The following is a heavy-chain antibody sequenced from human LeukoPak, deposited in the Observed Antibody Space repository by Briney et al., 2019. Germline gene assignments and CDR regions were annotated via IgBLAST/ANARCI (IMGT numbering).Heavy chain of an antibody. CDR1: GFTFSNYI. J-gene: IGHJ4*02. Sequence: PGGSLRLSCSASGFTFSNYILNWVSQAPGEGLKWVSSSSTSSTYMYYADSVKGRFTISRDNAKSSLYLQMDSLRAEDTAVYYCARAMSFYYGSAFDYWGQGTLVTVSS. D-gene: IGHD3-10*01. CDR3: ARAMSFYYGSAFDY. CDR2: SSTSSTYM. V-gene: IGHV3-21*01.